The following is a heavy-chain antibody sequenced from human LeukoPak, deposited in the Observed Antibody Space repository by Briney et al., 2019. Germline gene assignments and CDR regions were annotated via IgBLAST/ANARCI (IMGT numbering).Heavy chain of an antibody. CDR1: GGTFSSYA. CDR2: IIPILAIA. J-gene: IGHJ6*02. CDR3: ARNKGVYGDYKYYYGMDV. D-gene: IGHD4-17*01. V-gene: IGHV1-69*10. Sequence: SVKVSCKASGGTFSSYAINWVRQAPGQGLEWMGGIIPILAIANYAQNFQGRVTLTADKSTSTVYMELRSLMSEDTAVYYCARNKGVYGDYKYYYGMDVWGQGTTVTVSS.